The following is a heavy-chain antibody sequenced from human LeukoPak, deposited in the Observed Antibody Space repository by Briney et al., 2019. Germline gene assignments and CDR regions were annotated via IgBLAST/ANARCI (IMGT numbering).Heavy chain of an antibody. Sequence: SVKVSCKDSGGTFSSYAISWVRQAPGQGLEWMGGIIPIFGTANYAQKFQGRVTITTGESTSTAYMELSSLRSEDTAVYYCAERWQQSDHFDYWGQGTLVTVSS. J-gene: IGHJ4*02. CDR2: IIPIFGTA. D-gene: IGHD5-24*01. CDR3: AERWQQSDHFDY. CDR1: GGTFSSYA. V-gene: IGHV1-69*05.